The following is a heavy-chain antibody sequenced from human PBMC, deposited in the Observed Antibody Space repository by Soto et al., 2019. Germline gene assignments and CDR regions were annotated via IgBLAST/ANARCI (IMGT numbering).Heavy chain of an antibody. D-gene: IGHD3-3*01. CDR3: ARGVWSGYSYYYYGMDV. V-gene: IGHV4-34*01. CDR1: GGSFSGYY. CDR2: INHSGST. J-gene: IGHJ6*02. Sequence: PSETLSLTCAVYGGSFSGYYWSWIRQPPGKGLEWIGEINHSGSTNYNPSLKSRVTISVDTSKNQFSLKLSSVTAADTAVYYCARGVWSGYSYYYYGMDVWGQGTTLTVSS.